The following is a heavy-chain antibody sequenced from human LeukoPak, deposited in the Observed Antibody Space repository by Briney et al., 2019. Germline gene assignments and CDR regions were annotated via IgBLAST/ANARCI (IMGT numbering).Heavy chain of an antibody. V-gene: IGHV3-21*01. D-gene: IGHD2/OR15-2a*01. CDR1: GFTFSSYS. CDR3: ARDVYCSHTTCYYFDY. CDR2: ISDSSRYI. J-gene: IGHJ4*02. Sequence: PGGSLILSCAASGFTFSSYSMNWVRQAPGKGLEWVSSISDSSRYIFYADSVKGRFTISRDNAKNSLYLQMNSLRAEDTAVYYCARDVYCSHTTCYYFDYWGLGTLVTVSS.